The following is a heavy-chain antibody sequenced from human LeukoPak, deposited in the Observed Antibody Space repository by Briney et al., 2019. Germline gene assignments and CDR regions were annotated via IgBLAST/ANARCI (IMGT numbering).Heavy chain of an antibody. Sequence: SETLSLTCSVSGGSINTYYWSWIRQPPGKGLEWIGYVYYSGSTNYNPSLKSRVTISVDTSKNQFSLKLSSVTAADTAVYYCARGVVRGVIYYYYYMDVWGKGTTVTISS. D-gene: IGHD3-10*01. V-gene: IGHV4-59*01. CDR1: GGSINTYY. CDR2: VYYSGST. CDR3: ARGVVRGVIYYYYYMDV. J-gene: IGHJ6*03.